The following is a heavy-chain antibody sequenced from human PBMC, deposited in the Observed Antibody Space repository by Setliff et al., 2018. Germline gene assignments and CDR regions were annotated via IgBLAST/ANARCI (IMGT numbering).Heavy chain of an antibody. D-gene: IGHD6-19*01. CDR1: GFIFSDFA. V-gene: IGHV3-30*02. Sequence: GGSLRLSCAVSGFIFSDFAMHWVRQAPGKGLEWVALIHNDGISKNYADSVKGRFTISRDTSKNTLYLQMDSLRTEDTAVYYCAKSSVASTFYYFYYMDVWGKGTTVTVSS. CDR3: AKSSVASTFYYFYYMDV. CDR2: IHNDGISK. J-gene: IGHJ6*03.